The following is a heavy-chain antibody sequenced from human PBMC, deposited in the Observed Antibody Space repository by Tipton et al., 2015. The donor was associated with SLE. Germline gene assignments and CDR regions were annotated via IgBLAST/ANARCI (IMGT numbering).Heavy chain of an antibody. CDR3: ARGRSGTFDY. CDR1: RYTFTDYY. D-gene: IGHD1-26*01. CDR2: INANSGDT. J-gene: IGHJ4*02. Sequence: QLVQSGAEVKKPGASVKVSCRSSRYTFTDYYVHWVRQAPGQGLEWMGCINANSGDTEYAQKFQDRVTMTRDTSISTAYMELSSLRSEDTAVYYCARGRSGTFDYWGQGTLVTVSS. V-gene: IGHV1-2*02.